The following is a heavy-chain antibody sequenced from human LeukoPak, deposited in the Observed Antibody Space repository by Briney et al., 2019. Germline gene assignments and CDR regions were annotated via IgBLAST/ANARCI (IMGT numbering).Heavy chain of an antibody. Sequence: GGSLRLSCAASGFIFTNYFMSWVRQAPGKGLEWVASIKHDGSEKYYVDSVKGRFTISRDNSKNTLYLQMNSLRAEDTAEYYCAKDSKGWYQRGSNYFDYWGQGTLVTVSS. D-gene: IGHD6-19*01. CDR2: IKHDGSEK. CDR1: GFIFTNYF. V-gene: IGHV3-7*03. J-gene: IGHJ4*02. CDR3: AKDSKGWYQRGSNYFDY.